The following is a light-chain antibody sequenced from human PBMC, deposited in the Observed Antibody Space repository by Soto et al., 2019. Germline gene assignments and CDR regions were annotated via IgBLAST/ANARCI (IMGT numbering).Light chain of an antibody. CDR1: SSNIGAGYD. J-gene: IGLJ2*01. V-gene: IGLV1-40*01. Sequence: QSVLTQPPSVSGGPGQRVTISCPGSSSNIGAGYDVHWYQQLPGTAPKLLIYGNSNRPSGVPDRFSGSKSGTSASLAITGLQAEDEADYYCQSYDSSLSGPVVFGGGTQLTVL. CDR2: GNS. CDR3: QSYDSSLSGPVV.